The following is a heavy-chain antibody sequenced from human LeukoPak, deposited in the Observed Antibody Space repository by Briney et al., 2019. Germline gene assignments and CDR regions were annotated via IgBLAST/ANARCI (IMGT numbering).Heavy chain of an antibody. CDR2: IYPGDSDT. V-gene: IGHV5-51*01. D-gene: IGHD6-6*01. Sequence: GGSLKISCQGSGYSFTSYWIGWVRQLPGKGLEWVGIIYPGDSDTRYSPSFQGQVTISADKSISTAYLQWSSLKASDTAMYYCARPSGAARPNPFDYWGQGTLVTVSS. CDR3: ARPSGAARPNPFDY. CDR1: GYSFTSYW. J-gene: IGHJ4*02.